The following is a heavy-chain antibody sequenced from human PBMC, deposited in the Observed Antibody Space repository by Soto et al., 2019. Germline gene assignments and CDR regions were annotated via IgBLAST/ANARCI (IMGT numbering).Heavy chain of an antibody. Sequence: SETLSLTCSLSGGSFSRYYWSWIRQPPGKGLEWIGYIYYSGSTNYNPSLKSRVTISVDTSKNQFSLKLSSVTAADTAVYYCARATAGSYYYYYDMDVWGQGTTVTVSS. CDR3: ARATAGSYYYYYDMDV. CDR1: GGSFSRYY. J-gene: IGHJ6*02. CDR2: IYYSGST. D-gene: IGHD6-13*01. V-gene: IGHV4-59*01.